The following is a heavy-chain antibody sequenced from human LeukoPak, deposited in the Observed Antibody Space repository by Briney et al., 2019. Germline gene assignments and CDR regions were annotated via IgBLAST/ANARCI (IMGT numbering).Heavy chain of an antibody. CDR3: ARAGGVGATIAYFDY. J-gene: IGHJ4*02. CDR1: GGTFSSYA. V-gene: IGHV1-69*13. CDR2: IIPIFGTA. Sequence: ASVKVSCKASGGTFSSYAISWVQQAPGQGLEWMGGIIPIFGTANYAQKFQGRVTITADESTSTAYMELSSLRSEDTAVYYCARAGGVGATIAYFDYWGQGTLVTVSS. D-gene: IGHD1-26*01.